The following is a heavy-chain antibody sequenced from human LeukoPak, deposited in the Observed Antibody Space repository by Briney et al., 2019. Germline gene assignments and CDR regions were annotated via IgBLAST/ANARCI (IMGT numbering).Heavy chain of an antibody. J-gene: IGHJ1*01. Sequence: GGSLRLSCAASGFSFNTYAMSWVRQAPGKGLEWVSASNTGGSTYYADSVKGRSTISRDKSKNTLSLQMNSLRAEDTAVYYCAQQVGYCSSGSCYFTYWGQGTLVTVSS. CDR3: AQQVGYCSSGSCYFTY. CDR1: GFSFNTYA. CDR2: SNTGGST. D-gene: IGHD2-15*01. V-gene: IGHV3-23*01.